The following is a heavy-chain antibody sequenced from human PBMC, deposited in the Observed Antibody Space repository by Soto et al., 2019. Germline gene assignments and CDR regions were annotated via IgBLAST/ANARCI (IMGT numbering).Heavy chain of an antibody. Sequence: VQLVESGGGVVQPGRSLRLSCAASGFTFSSYGMHWVRQAPGKGLEWVAVIWYDGSNKYYADSVKGRFTISRDNSKSTLYLQMSSLRAEDTAVYYCARASYGEGYFDYWGQGTLVTVSS. J-gene: IGHJ4*02. CDR1: GFTFSSYG. CDR2: IWYDGSNK. CDR3: ARASYGEGYFDY. V-gene: IGHV3-33*01. D-gene: IGHD4-17*01.